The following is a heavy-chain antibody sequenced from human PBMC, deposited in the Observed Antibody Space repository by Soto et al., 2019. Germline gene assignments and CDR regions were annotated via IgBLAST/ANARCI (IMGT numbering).Heavy chain of an antibody. J-gene: IGHJ6*02. CDR1: GFMFGSYA. CDR2: ISGSGTDT. CDR3: AKDLLSSYYYGMDA. V-gene: IGHV3-23*01. Sequence: EVQLLESGGGLVQPGGTLRLSCADSGFMFGSYAMSWVRQAPGKGLEWVSGISGSGTDTYYADAVKGRVTISRDNAKNTLYLQMNGLRAEDTAIYYCAKDLLSSYYYGMDAGGQGTTVTVSS. D-gene: IGHD3-10*01.